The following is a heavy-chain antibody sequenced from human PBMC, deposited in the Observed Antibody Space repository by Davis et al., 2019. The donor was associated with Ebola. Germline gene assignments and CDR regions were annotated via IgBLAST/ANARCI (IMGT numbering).Heavy chain of an antibody. Sequence: AASVTVSCKASGYTFTSYAMHSVRQAPGQGLEWMGWINTNTGNPTYAQGFTGRFVFSLDTSVSTAYLQISSLKAEDTAVYYCAREPHSSSWQFDYWGQGTLVTVSS. D-gene: IGHD6-13*01. CDR3: AREPHSSSWQFDY. CDR1: GYTFTSYA. CDR2: INTNTGNP. J-gene: IGHJ4*02. V-gene: IGHV7-4-1*02.